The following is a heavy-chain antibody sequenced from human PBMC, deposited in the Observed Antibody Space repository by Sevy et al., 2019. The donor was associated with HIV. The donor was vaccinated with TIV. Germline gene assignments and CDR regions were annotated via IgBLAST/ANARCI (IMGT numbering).Heavy chain of an antibody. CDR1: GFIFSTYA. CDR2: IGGSGGST. V-gene: IGHV3-23*01. D-gene: IGHD2-2*03. CDR3: AEENRDGFQ. J-gene: IGHJ4*02. Sequence: GESLKISCAGSGFIFSTYAMTWVRQAPGKGLEWVSSIGGSGGSTYYADSVKGRFTISRDNSNNMIDLEMNSLRAEDTAVYYCAEENRDGFQWGQGTLVTVSS.